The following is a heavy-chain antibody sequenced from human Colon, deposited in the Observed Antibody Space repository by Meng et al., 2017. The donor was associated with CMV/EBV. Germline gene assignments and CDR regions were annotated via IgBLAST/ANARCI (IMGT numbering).Heavy chain of an antibody. Sequence: QFQLVQSGAEVKKPGASGKVSCKTSGYTFTNFGISWVRQAPGQGLEWMAYISPYNGDTNYAQRFQGRVALTTDTSTSTVYMELGSLTSDDTAMYYCARELARGGYWGQGTLVTVSS. J-gene: IGHJ4*02. CDR1: GYTFTNFG. CDR2: ISPYNGDT. CDR3: ARELARGGY. V-gene: IGHV1-18*01.